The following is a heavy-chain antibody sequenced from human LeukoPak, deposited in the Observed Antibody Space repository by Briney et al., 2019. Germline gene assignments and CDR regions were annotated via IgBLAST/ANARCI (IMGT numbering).Heavy chain of an antibody. CDR3: ARGRAFDY. V-gene: IGHV4-34*01. CDR1: GGSLSGYY. CDR2: INHSGST. Sequence: SETLSLTCAVYGGSLSGYYWGWIRQPPGKGLEWIGEINHSGSTNYNPSLKSRVTISVDTSKNQFSLKLSSVTAADTAVYYCARGRAFDYWGQGTLVTVSS. J-gene: IGHJ4*02.